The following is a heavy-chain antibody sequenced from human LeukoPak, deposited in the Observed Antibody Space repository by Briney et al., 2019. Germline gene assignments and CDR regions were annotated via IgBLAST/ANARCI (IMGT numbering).Heavy chain of an antibody. CDR1: GFTFSSYS. V-gene: IGHV3-21*04. Sequence: GGSLRLSCAASGFTFSSYSMNWVRQAPGKGLEWVSSISSSSSYIYYADSVKGRFTISRDNAKNTLYLQMNSLRAEDTAIYYCAKNGDRGAYCSGGTCYPYYYYYMDVWGKGTTVTISS. CDR2: ISSSSSYI. D-gene: IGHD2-15*01. J-gene: IGHJ6*03. CDR3: AKNGDRGAYCSGGTCYPYYYYYMDV.